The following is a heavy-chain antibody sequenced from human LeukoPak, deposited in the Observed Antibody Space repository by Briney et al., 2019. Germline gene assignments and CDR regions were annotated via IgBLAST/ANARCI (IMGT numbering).Heavy chain of an antibody. J-gene: IGHJ4*02. CDR1: GGSFSGYF. CDR2: ITPSGST. V-gene: IGHV4-34*01. Sequence: SETLSLTCVAYGGSFSGYFWSWIRQPPGKGLEWIGQITPSGSTTYSSSLKRRVSISIDTYKKKLALRLTSVTAPDSAVYYCASSFYYDSRDYWGQGTLVTVSS. D-gene: IGHD3-22*01. CDR3: ASSFYYDSRDY.